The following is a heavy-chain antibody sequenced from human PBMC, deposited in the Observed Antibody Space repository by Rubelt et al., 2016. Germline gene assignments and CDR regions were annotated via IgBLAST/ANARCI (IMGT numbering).Heavy chain of an antibody. CDR1: GFTFSSYG. Sequence: GGGVVQPGRSLRLSCAASGFTFSSYGMHWVRQAPGKGLEWVAVIWYDGSNKYYADSVKGRFTVSRDNSKNTLYLQMNSLRGEDTAVYSCAKEAHSNWPGGAFDIWGQGTMVTVSS. J-gene: IGHJ3*02. D-gene: IGHD6-13*01. CDR3: AKEAHSNWPGGAFDI. V-gene: IGHV3-33*06. CDR2: IWYDGSNK.